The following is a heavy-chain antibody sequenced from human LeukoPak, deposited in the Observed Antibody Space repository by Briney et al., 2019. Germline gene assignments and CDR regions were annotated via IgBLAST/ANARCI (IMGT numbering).Heavy chain of an antibody. CDR1: GYTLTELS. V-gene: IGHV1-24*01. J-gene: IGHJ4*02. CDR2: FDPEVVET. Sequence: AASVKGSCKVSGYTLTELSMHWVRHAPGKGLGWMGGFDPEVVETIYAQKFQGRVTMTEDTSTDTAYMELSSLRSEDTAVYYCVFIGTGVRGVPGPYWGQGTLVTVSS. D-gene: IGHD3-10*02. CDR3: VFIGTGVRGVPGPY.